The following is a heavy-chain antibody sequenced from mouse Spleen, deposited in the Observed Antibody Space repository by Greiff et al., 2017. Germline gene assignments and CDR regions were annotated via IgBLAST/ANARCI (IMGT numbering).Heavy chain of an antibody. V-gene: IGHV1-85*01. CDR3: ARYGLTGTWGYFDY. CDR2: IYPRDGST. D-gene: IGHD4-1*01. Sequence: VQLQQPGAELVKPGASVKISCKASGYTFTDYYINWVKQRPGQGLAWIGWIYPRDGSTKYNEKFKGKATLTVDTSSSTAYMELHSLTSEDSAVYFGARYGLTGTWGYFDYGGQGTTLTVSS. CDR1: GYTFTDYY. J-gene: IGHJ2*01.